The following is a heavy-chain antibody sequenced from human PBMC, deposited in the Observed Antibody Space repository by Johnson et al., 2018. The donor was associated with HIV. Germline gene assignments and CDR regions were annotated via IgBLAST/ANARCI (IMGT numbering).Heavy chain of an antibody. V-gene: IGHV3-11*04. CDR3: ARDATPWGRDYVGYAFDL. D-gene: IGHD4-17*01. Sequence: QVHLVESGGGLIQPGGSLRLSCAASEFSVSGNYMTWIRQTPGKGLECLAYINTSGSSIYYTDSVKGRVTISRDTAKNSLFLQMTSLRAEDTAVYYCARDATPWGRDYVGYAFDLWGQGTMVTVSS. J-gene: IGHJ3*01. CDR1: EFSVSGNY. CDR2: INTSGSSI.